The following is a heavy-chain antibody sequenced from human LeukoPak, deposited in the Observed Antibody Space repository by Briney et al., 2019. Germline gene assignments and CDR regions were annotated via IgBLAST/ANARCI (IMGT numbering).Heavy chain of an antibody. CDR1: GFTFSSYG. CDR2: ISGSGGST. D-gene: IGHD3-10*01. V-gene: IGHV3-23*01. Sequence: PGGSLRLSCAASGFTFSSYGMSWLRQAPGKGLAWVSAISGSGGSTYYADSVKGRFTISRDNSKNTLYLQMNSLRAEDTAVYYCAKSPLYTSGTYYFDYWGQGTLVTVSS. CDR3: AKSPLYTSGTYYFDY. J-gene: IGHJ4*02.